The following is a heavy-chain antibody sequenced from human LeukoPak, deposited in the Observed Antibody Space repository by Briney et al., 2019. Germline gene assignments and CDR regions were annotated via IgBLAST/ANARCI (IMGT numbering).Heavy chain of an antibody. CDR2: IKQDGSEK. CDR3: ARGPYSSSPPFDP. D-gene: IGHD6-6*01. V-gene: IGHV3-7*01. Sequence: GGSLRLSCTGSGFIFGDYAMSWFRQAPGKGLEWVANIKQDGSEKYYVDSVKGRFTISRDNAKNSLYLQMNSLRAEDTAVYYCARGPYSSSPPFDPWGQGTLVTVSS. CDR1: GFIFGDYA. J-gene: IGHJ5*02.